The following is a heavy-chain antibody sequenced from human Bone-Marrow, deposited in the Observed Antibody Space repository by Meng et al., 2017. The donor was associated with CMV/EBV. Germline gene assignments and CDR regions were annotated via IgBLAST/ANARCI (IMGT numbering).Heavy chain of an antibody. CDR2: IYYSGST. D-gene: IGHD3-16*01. CDR3: ARLGAPRGGCCDY. Sequence: SETLSLTCSVSGGSISSSSYYWGWIRQPAGKGLEWIGKIYYSGSTYYNPSLKSRVTISVDTSKNQFSLKLSSVTAADTAVYYCARLGAPRGGCCDYWGQGKLVNVAS. CDR1: GGSISSSSYY. J-gene: IGHJ4*02. V-gene: IGHV4-39*07.